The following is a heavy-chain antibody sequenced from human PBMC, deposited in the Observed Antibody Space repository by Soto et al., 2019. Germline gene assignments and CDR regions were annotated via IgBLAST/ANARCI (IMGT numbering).Heavy chain of an antibody. D-gene: IGHD6-13*01. CDR2: ISAYNGNT. CDR3: ARDRSSSSLYGGRWFDP. V-gene: IGHV1-18*01. J-gene: IGHJ5*02. Sequence: QVQLVQSGAEVKKPGASVKVSCKASGYTFTSYGISWVRQAPGQGLEWMGWISAYNGNTNYAQKLQGRVTMTTETPTSTAYTELRSLRSDDTAVYYCARDRSSSSLYGGRWFDPWGQGTLVTVSS. CDR1: GYTFTSYG.